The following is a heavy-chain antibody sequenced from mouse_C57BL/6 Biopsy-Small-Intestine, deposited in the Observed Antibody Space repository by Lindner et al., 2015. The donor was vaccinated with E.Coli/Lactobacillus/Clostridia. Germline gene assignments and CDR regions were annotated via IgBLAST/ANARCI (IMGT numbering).Heavy chain of an antibody. D-gene: IGHD2-13*01. J-gene: IGHJ3*01. Sequence: VQLQESGPELVKPGASVKMSCKASGYTFTRYVMYWVKQKPGQGLEWIGYINPYNGGTKYNEKFSDKATLTSDKSSTTVYMEVSSLTSEDSAVYYCARKDYGDYDWFTYWGQGTLVTVSA. CDR3: ARKDYGDYDWFTY. V-gene: IGHV1-14*01. CDR1: GYTFTRYV. CDR2: INPYNGGT.